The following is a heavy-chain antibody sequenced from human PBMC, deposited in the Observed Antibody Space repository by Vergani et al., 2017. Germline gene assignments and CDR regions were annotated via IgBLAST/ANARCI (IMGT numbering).Heavy chain of an antibody. J-gene: IGHJ4*02. CDR1: GGSISSSNW. V-gene: IGHV4-4*02. CDR2: IYYSGST. CDR3: ALRCGSYSGDY. Sequence: QVQLQESGPGLVKPSGTLSLTCAVSGGSISSSNWWSWVRQPPGKGLEWIGSIYYSGSTYYNPSLKSRVTISVDTSKNQFSLKLSSVTAADTAVYYCALRCGSYSGDYWGQGTLVTVSS. D-gene: IGHD1-26*01.